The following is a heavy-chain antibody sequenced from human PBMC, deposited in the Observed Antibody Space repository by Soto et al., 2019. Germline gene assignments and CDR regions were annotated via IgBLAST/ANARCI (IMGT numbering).Heavy chain of an antibody. V-gene: IGHV4-4*07. J-gene: IGHJ6*02. Sequence: PSETLSLTCTVSGGSISSYYWSWIRQPAGKGLEWIGRIYTSGSTNYNPSLKSRVTMSVDTSKNQFSLKLSSVTAADTAVYYCGRVGSYFCLPFYPSYSGMAFWAQGTTVPVPS. CDR1: GGSISSYY. CDR2: IYTSGST. D-gene: IGHD2-8*01. CDR3: GRVGSYFCLPFYPSYSGMAF.